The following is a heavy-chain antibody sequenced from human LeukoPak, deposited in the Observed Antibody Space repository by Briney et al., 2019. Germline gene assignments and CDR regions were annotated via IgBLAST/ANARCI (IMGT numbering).Heavy chain of an antibody. CDR1: GYTFTSYG. CDR3: ARVGTLHTNWGWYYFDY. Sequence: ASVKVSCKASGYTFTSYGISWVRQAPGQGLEWMGGIIPIFGTANYAQKFQGRVTITADESTSTAYMELSSLRSEDTAVYYCARVGTLHTNWGWYYFDYWGQGTLVTVSS. V-gene: IGHV1-69*13. CDR2: IIPIFGTA. D-gene: IGHD7-27*01. J-gene: IGHJ4*02.